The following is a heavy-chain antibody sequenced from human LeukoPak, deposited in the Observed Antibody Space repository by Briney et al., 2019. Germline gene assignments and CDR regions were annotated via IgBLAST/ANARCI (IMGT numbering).Heavy chain of an antibody. D-gene: IGHD2-15*01. V-gene: IGHV3-23*01. CDR2: IFGSGGSA. J-gene: IGHJ4*02. CDR1: GFTFGSYA. Sequence: GGSLRLSCAASGFTFGSYAMYWVRQAPGKGLEWVSGIFGSGGSAHYADSVKGRFTISRHNSKNAVYLQMDSLRAEHTATYYCAKTTTGYSSGRYPAWPIDYWGEGTLVTVFS. CDR3: AKTTTGYSSGRYPAWPIDY.